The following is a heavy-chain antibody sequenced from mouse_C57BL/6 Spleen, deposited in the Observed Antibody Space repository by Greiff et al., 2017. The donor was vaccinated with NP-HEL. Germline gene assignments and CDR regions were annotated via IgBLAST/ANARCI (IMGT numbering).Heavy chain of an antibody. CDR3: ARGAYYSNYGFEFAY. Sequence: EVKLQQSGPELVKPGASVKIPCKASGYTFTDYNMDWVKQSHGKSLEWIGDINPNNGGTIYNQKFKGKATLTVDKSSSTAYMELRSLTSEDTAVYYCARGAYYSNYGFEFAYWGQGTLVTVSA. CDR2: INPNNGGT. CDR1: GYTFTDYN. V-gene: IGHV1-18*01. D-gene: IGHD2-12*01. J-gene: IGHJ3*01.